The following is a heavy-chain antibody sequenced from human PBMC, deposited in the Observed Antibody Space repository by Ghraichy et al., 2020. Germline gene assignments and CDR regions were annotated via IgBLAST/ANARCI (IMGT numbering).Heavy chain of an antibody. CDR1: GGSIRSSSYY. CDR2: INYSGST. D-gene: IGHD3-10*01. CDR3: ARHVGWYGEFDD. Sequence: SETLSLTCTVSGGSIRSSSYYWGWTRQPPGKGLEWIGSINYSGSTYYNPSLKSRVTISVDTSKNQFSLKLSSVTAADTAVYYCARHVGWYGEFDDWGQGTLVTVSS. V-gene: IGHV4-39*01. J-gene: IGHJ4*02.